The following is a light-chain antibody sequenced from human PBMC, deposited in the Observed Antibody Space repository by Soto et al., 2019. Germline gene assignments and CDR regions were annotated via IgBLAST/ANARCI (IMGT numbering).Light chain of an antibody. Sequence: QSVLTQPASVSGSPGQSITISCTGTSSDVGSYNLVSWYQQHPGKAPKLMIYEGTKRPSGVSNRFSGSKSGNTASLTISGLQAEDEADYYCCSYAGSSFYVFGTGTEVTVL. CDR1: SSDVGSYNL. CDR3: CSYAGSSFYV. CDR2: EGT. V-gene: IGLV2-23*01. J-gene: IGLJ1*01.